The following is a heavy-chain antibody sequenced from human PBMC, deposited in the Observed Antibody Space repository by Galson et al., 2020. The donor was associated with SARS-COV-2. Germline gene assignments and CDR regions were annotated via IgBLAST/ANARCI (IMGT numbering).Heavy chain of an antibody. CDR1: GGTFSSYA. D-gene: IGHD2-2*01. CDR2: IIPIFGTA. J-gene: IGHJ4*02. V-gene: IGHV1-69*01. Sequence: KISCKASGGTFSSYAISWVRQAPGQGLEWMGGIIPIFGTANYAQKFQGRVTITADESTSTAYMELSSLRSEDTAVYYCASTGVGYCSSTSCYLTYFDYWGQGTLVTVSS. CDR3: ASTGVGYCSSTSCYLTYFDY.